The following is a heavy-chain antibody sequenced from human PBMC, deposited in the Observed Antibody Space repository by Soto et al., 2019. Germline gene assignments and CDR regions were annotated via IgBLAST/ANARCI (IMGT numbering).Heavy chain of an antibody. D-gene: IGHD2-2*01. CDR3: ARDIVVVPAANAYSYGMDV. CDR2: ISYDGSNK. J-gene: IGHJ6*02. Sequence: QVQLVESGGGVVQPGRSLRLSCAAAGFTFSSYAMHWVRQAPGKGLEWVAVISYDGSNKYYADSVKGRFTISRDNSKNTLYLQMNSLRAEDTAVYYCARDIVVVPAANAYSYGMDVWGQGTTVTVSS. V-gene: IGHV3-30-3*01. CDR1: GFTFSSYA.